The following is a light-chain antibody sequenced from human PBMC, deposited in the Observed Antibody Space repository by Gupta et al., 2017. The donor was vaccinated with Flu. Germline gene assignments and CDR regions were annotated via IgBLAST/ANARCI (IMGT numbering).Light chain of an antibody. V-gene: IGKV1-39*01. CDR1: QSISSY. J-gene: IGKJ5*01. CDR2: AAS. Sequence: DIQMTQSPSSLSASVGDRVTITCRASQSISSYLNWYQQRPGKAPKLLIYAASNLQGGVPSRFSGSGSGTDFTLTISNGQREDFATYYCQQSYGAPPITFGQGTRLEIK. CDR3: QQSYGAPPIT.